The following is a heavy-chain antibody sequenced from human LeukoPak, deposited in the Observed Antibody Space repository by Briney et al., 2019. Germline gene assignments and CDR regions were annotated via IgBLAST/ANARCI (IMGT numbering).Heavy chain of an antibody. CDR1: GFTFDDYA. J-gene: IGHJ4*02. V-gene: IGHV3-9*01. CDR2: ISWNSGSI. D-gene: IGHD3-10*01. CDR3: ARGDTYYYGSGSWQ. Sequence: PGGSLRLSCAASGFTFDDYAMHWVRQAPGKGLEWVSGISWNSGSIGYADSVKGRFTISRDNSKNTLYLQMNSLRAEDTAVYYCARGDTYYYGSGSWQWGQGTLVTVSS.